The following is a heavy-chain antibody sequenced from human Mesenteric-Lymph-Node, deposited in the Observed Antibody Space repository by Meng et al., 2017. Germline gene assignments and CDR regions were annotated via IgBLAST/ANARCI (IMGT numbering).Heavy chain of an antibody. CDR3: ARRRRDTGGNYHYFDY. CDR2: IGYRGSA. Sequence: GPLRLSCTVSGGSISSSDLYWDWSRQPLGKGLEWIGTIGYRGSAAYNPSLKSRVTMSVDTSRNHFSLQVTSVPAADTAVYYCARRRRDTGGNYHYFDYWGQGTVVTVSS. J-gene: IGHJ4*02. D-gene: IGHD3-22*01. V-gene: IGHV4-39*07. CDR1: GGSISSSDLY.